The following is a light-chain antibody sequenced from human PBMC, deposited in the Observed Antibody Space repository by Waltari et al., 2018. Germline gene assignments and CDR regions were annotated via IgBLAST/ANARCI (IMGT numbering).Light chain of an antibody. J-gene: IGLJ2*01. V-gene: IGLV7-46*01. CDR1: TGPVTSGNF. CDR2: DSY. Sequence: QAVVTQEPSLTVSPGGTVTLTCVSSTGPVTSGNFPYWLQQKPGQAPRTLIYDSYIRQSWTPARFSASLVGGKAVLTLSGAQAEDEAKYYCWLAYTGGIVVFGGGTELAVL. CDR3: WLAYTGGIVV.